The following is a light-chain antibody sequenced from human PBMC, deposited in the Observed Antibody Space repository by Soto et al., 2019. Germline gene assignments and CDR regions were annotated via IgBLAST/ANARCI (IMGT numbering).Light chain of an antibody. V-gene: IGLV6-57*04. CDR2: EDN. J-gene: IGLJ2*01. Sequence: NFMLTQPISVSESPGKTVTISCTRSSGTIGSNYVQWYQQRPGSVPTTVIYEDNQRPSGVPDRFAGSIDRSSNSASLTISGLKTEDEADYYCQSYDNTNQVVFGGGTKLTVL. CDR1: SGTIGSNY. CDR3: QSYDNTNQVV.